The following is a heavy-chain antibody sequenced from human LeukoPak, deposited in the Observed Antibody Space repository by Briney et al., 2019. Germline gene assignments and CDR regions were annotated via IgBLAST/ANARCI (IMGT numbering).Heavy chain of an antibody. CDR1: GGSISSGGYS. V-gene: IGHV4-30-2*01. J-gene: IGHJ4*02. CDR2: IYHSGST. D-gene: IGHD3-3*01. Sequence: SETLSLTCAVSGGSISSGGYSWSWIRQPPGKGLEWIGYIYHSGSTNYNPSLKSRVTISVDTSKNQFSLKLSSVTAADTAVYYCARLGDFWSGYSHFDYWAREPWSPSPQ. CDR3: ARLGDFWSGYSHFDY.